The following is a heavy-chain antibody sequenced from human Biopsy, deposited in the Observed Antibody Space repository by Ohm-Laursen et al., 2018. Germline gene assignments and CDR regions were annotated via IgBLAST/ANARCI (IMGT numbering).Heavy chain of an antibody. CDR3: ATFRASWDTTQGGDY. V-gene: IGHV4-31*03. Sequence: TLSLTCTVSGVSISVDGYYWAWIRQLPGKGPDWVGYIYHSGTTYYNPSLKSRLTTSVDTSKNEFSLRLRSVTAADTAVYFCATFRASWDTTQGGDYWGQGTLVTVSS. D-gene: IGHD1-26*01. J-gene: IGHJ4*02. CDR1: GVSISVDGYY. CDR2: IYHSGTT.